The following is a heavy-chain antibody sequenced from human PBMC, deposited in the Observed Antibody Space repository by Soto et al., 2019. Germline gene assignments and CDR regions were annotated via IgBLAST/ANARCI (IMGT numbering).Heavy chain of an antibody. CDR3: ARHVPAAGYYYGMDV. J-gene: IGHJ6*02. V-gene: IGHV1-69*12. Sequence: QVQLVQSGAEVKKPGSSVKVSCKASGGTFSSYAISWVRQAPGQGLEWMGGIIPIFGTANYAQKFQGRVTVTADESTSTAYVELSRMRSEDTAVYYCARHVPAAGYYYGMDVWGQGATVTVS. CDR2: IIPIFGTA. CDR1: GGTFSSYA. D-gene: IGHD2-2*01.